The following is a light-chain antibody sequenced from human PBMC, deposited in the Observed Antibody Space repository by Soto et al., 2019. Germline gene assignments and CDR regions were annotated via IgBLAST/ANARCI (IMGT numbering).Light chain of an antibody. J-gene: IGKJ1*01. Sequence: EIVLTQSPATLSLSPGERATLSCWASQSVSSYLAWYQQKPGQAPRLLIYDASNRATGIPARFSGSGSGTDFTLTISSLEPEDFAVYYCQQRSNWLGTFGQGTKVEIK. CDR3: QQRSNWLGT. CDR1: QSVSSY. V-gene: IGKV3-11*01. CDR2: DAS.